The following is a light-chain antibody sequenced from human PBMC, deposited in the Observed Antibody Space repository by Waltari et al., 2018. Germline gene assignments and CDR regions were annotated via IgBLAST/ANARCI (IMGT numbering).Light chain of an antibody. CDR3: QQYYSTPRT. CDR2: WAS. J-gene: IGKJ1*01. Sequence: DIVMTQSPDSLAVSLGERATINCKSSQSVLYSSNNKNYLAGYQQKPGQPPKLLIYWASTRESGVPDRFSGSGSGTDFTLTISSRQAEDVAVYYCQQYYSTPRTFGQGTKVEIK. CDR1: QSVLYSSNNKNY. V-gene: IGKV4-1*01.